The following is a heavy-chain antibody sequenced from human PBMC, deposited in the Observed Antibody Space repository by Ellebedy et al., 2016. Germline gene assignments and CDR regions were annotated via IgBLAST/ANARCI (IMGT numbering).Heavy chain of an antibody. CDR2: IYSGGST. Sequence: GGSLRLXCAASGFIVSSNYMSWVRQAPGKGLEWVSVIYSGGSTYYADSVKGRFTISRDNSKNTLYLQMNSLRAEDTAVYYCASSFWYDYWGQGTLVTVSS. D-gene: IGHD3-3*01. CDR1: GFIVSSNY. J-gene: IGHJ4*02. CDR3: ASSFWYDY. V-gene: IGHV3-53*01.